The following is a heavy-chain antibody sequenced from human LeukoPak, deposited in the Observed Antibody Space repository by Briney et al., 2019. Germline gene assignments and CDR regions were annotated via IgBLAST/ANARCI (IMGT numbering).Heavy chain of an antibody. CDR3: AKELGRLQPFQH. Sequence: GGSLRLSCAASGFTFSSYGMHWVRQAPGKGLEWVAFIRYAGGNKYYADSVKGRLTISRDDSKNTLYLQMNSLRAEDTAVYYCAKELGRLQPFQHWGQGTLVTVSS. J-gene: IGHJ1*01. D-gene: IGHD1-26*01. CDR2: IRYAGGNK. V-gene: IGHV3-30*02. CDR1: GFTFSSYG.